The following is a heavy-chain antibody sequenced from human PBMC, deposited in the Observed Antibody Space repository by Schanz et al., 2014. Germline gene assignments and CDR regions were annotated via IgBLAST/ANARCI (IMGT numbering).Heavy chain of an antibody. V-gene: IGHV4-4*07. CDR2: IYTSGST. D-gene: IGHD1-26*01. Sequence: QVQLQESGPGLVKPSETLSLTCTVSGGSISTYYWSWIRQPAGKGLEWIGRIYTSGSTNYNPSLKSGVTMSVDTSKTHFPLRLTSVTAADTAVYYCARYTGAYFDYWGQGTLVTVSS. CDR1: GGSISTYY. CDR3: ARYTGAYFDY. J-gene: IGHJ4*02.